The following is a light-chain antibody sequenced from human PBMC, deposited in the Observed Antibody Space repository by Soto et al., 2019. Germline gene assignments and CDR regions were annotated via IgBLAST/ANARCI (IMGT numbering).Light chain of an antibody. CDR2: SSN. V-gene: IGLV1-44*01. CDR1: SPNIGSNT. J-gene: IGLJ2*01. CDR3: AAWDDNLDAVV. Sequence: QSVLTQPPSASGTPGQRVTISCSGGSPNIGSNTVNWYQQLPGTAPKLLIHSSNQRPSGVPDRVSGSQSGTSASLAISGLQSDDEADYYCAAWDDNLDAVVFGGGTKLIVL.